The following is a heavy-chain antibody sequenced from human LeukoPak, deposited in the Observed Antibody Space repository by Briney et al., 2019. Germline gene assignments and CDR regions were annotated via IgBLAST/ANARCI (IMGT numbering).Heavy chain of an antibody. CDR2: IYPGDSDT. J-gene: IGHJ4*02. Sequence: GESLKISCKGSGYSFTSYWIGWVRQMPGKGLEWMGIIYPGDSDTRYSPSFQGQGTISADKSISTAYLQWSSLKASDTAMYYCARASMVRGVINPGDYWGQGTLVTVSS. CDR3: ARASMVRGVINPGDY. CDR1: GYSFTSYW. V-gene: IGHV5-51*01. D-gene: IGHD3-10*01.